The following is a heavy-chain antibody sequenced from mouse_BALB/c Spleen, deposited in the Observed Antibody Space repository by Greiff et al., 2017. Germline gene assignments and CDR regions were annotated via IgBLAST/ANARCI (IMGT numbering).Heavy chain of an antibody. D-gene: IGHD2-1*01. CDR2: ISYSGST. J-gene: IGHJ2*01. Sequence: EVKLMESGPGLVKPSQSLSLTCTVTGYSITSDYAWNWIRQFPGNKLEWMGYISYSGSTSYNPSLKSRISITRDTSKNQFFLQLNPVTTEDTATYYCARSDYGNYGDYFDYWGQGTTLTVSS. CDR1: GYSITSDYA. CDR3: ARSDYGNYGDYFDY. V-gene: IGHV3-2*02.